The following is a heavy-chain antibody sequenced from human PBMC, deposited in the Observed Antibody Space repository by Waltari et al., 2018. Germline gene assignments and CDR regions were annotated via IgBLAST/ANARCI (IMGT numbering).Heavy chain of an antibody. Sequence: QVHLVESGGGVVQPGGSLRLSCAASGFTFSNYGMHWVRQAPGKGLEWVAFIRYDGSNKYYADSVKGRFTISRDNSKNTLYLQMSSLRSEDTAVYYCATRAGYCSGGSCYAGYDAFDIWGQGTMVTVSS. CDR3: ATRAGYCSGGSCYAGYDAFDI. CDR1: GFTFSNYG. CDR2: IRYDGSNK. V-gene: IGHV3-30*02. D-gene: IGHD2-15*01. J-gene: IGHJ3*02.